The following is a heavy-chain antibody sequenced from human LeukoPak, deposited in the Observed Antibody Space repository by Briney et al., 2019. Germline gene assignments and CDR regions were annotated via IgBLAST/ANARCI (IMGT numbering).Heavy chain of an antibody. J-gene: IGHJ4*02. CDR3: AKGGIAVAGSLSY. V-gene: IGHV3-23*01. Sequence: PGGSLRLSCGTSGFTFTIHAMSWVRQAPGEGLQWVSSMDVAGASTYYADSVKGRFTISRDNSKKTFYLQMNSLRVEDTAVYYCAKGGIAVAGSLSYWGQGTLVTVSS. CDR2: MDVAGAST. CDR1: GFTFTIHA. D-gene: IGHD6-19*01.